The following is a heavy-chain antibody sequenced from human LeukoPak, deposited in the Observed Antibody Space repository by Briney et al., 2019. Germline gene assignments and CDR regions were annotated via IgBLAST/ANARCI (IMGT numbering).Heavy chain of an antibody. Sequence: SQTLSLTCTVSGGSISSGGYYWSWIRQHPGKGLEWIGYIYYRGSTYYNPSLKSRVTISVDTSKNQFSLKLSSVTAADTAVYYCARVIKAPGKGPNFDYWGQGTLVTVSS. CDR3: ARVIKAPGKGPNFDY. J-gene: IGHJ4*02. D-gene: IGHD5-24*01. V-gene: IGHV4-31*03. CDR1: GGSISSGGYY. CDR2: IYYRGST.